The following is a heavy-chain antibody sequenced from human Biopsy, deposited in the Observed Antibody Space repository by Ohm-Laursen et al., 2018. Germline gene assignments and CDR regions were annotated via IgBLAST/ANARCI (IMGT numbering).Heavy chain of an antibody. CDR2: IYNSGST. CDR1: GGSISSYY. J-gene: IGHJ6*02. Sequence: SETLSLTCTVSGGSISSYYWSWIRQPPGKGLECIGYIYNSGSTNYSPSLKIRVTMSVDTSKNQFSLKLTPMTAADTAVYYCARLWGGYHFHGMDVWGQGTTVTVSS. D-gene: IGHD7-27*01. V-gene: IGHV4-59*08. CDR3: ARLWGGYHFHGMDV.